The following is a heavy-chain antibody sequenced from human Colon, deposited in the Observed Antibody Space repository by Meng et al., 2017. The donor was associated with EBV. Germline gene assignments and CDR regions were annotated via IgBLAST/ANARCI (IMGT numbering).Heavy chain of an antibody. CDR3: AINLNAGPSENRFDP. V-gene: IGHV3-53*01. Sequence: EVQLGESGGGFIQPGGSLRLSCAASGLTVSSNYISWVRQAPGKGLECVSVTYSGGSTYYADSVKGRFTISRDNSKNTVSLQMNSLKDEDTAVYYCAINLNAGPSENRFDPWGQGTLVTVSS. D-gene: IGHD1-1*01. J-gene: IGHJ5*02. CDR2: TYSGGST. CDR1: GLTVSSNY.